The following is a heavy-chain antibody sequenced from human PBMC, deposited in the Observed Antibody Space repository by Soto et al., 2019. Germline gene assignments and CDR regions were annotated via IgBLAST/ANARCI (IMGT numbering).Heavy chain of an antibody. J-gene: IGHJ4*02. Sequence: SETLSLTCTVSCGSIRDYFWTWVRQPPGKGLEWIGYIYYSGRTNYNPSLKSRVSISVDTSKNHFSLQLRSVTAADTAVYYCARVGGDDFGDSGGFDYWGQGTLVTVSS. CDR2: IYYSGRT. D-gene: IGHD4-17*01. CDR3: ARVGGDDFGDSGGFDY. CDR1: CGSIRDYF. V-gene: IGHV4-59*01.